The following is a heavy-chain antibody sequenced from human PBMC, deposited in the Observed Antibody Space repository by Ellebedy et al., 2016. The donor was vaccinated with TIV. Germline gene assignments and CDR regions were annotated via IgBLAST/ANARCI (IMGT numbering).Heavy chain of an antibody. D-gene: IGHD3-10*01. V-gene: IGHV4-34*01. CDR3: ARGLVSTVVRGAPGAPYYYYFMDV. CDR1: GGSFSGYH. Sequence: SETLSLTCAVYGGSFSGYHWSWIRQPPGKGLEWIGETDHSGGTNSNPSLKSQVTISVDTSKNHFSLKVTSMTAADTAVYFCARGLVSTVVRGAPGAPYYYYFMDVWGKGTTVTVSS. J-gene: IGHJ6*03. CDR2: TDHSGGT.